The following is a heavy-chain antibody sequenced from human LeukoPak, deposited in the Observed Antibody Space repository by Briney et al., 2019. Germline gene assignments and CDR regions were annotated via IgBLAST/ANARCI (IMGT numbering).Heavy chain of an antibody. J-gene: IGHJ4*02. D-gene: IGHD1-14*01. CDR3: ARSPGDY. V-gene: IGHV4-34*01. Sequence: SETLSLTCAVYGGSFKDYYWSWIRQPPGKGLEWIGEIKQSGSTNYNASLESRVTISVDTSKNQFSLKLSSVTATDTAVYYCARSPGDYWGQGTLVTVSS. CDR2: IKQSGST. CDR1: GGSFKDYY.